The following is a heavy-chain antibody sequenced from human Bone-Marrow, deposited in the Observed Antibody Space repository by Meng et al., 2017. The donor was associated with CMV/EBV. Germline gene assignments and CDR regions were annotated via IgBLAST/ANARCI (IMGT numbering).Heavy chain of an antibody. CDR2: INGDGTST. V-gene: IGHV3-74*01. CDR1: GITFSSYW. Sequence: GGSLRLSCAASGITFSSYWMHWVRQAPGKGLVWVSGINGDGTSTTYADSVKGRFTISRDNAKNTIYVQMNSLRGEDTAVYYCTPQLGGVGTYWGQGTVVTVSS. CDR3: TPQLGGVGTY. J-gene: IGHJ4*02. D-gene: IGHD2-21*02.